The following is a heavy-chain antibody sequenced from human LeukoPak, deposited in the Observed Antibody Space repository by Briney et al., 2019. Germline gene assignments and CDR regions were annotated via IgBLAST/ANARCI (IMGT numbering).Heavy chain of an antibody. CDR1: GGSISSGSYY. J-gene: IGHJ4*02. Sequence: PSETLSLTCTVSGGSISSGSYYWSWIRQPAGKGLEWIGRIYTSGSTNYNPSLKSRVTISVDTSKNQFSLKLSSVTAADTAVYYCARAAGTVHFDYWGQGTLVTVSS. D-gene: IGHD6-19*01. CDR2: IYTSGST. CDR3: ARAAGTVHFDY. V-gene: IGHV4-61*02.